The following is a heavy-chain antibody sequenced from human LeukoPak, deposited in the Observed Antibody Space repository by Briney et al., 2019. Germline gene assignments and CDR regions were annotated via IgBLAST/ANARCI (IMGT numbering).Heavy chain of an antibody. CDR2: IYSSGST. Sequence: SETLSLTCTVSGGSISSDNYYWSWIRQPAGKGLEWIGRIYSSGSTNYNPSLKSRVTISVDTSNNQFSLKLSSVTAADTAVYYCARELLSWGQGTLVTVSS. CDR1: GGSISSDNYY. CDR3: ARELLS. D-gene: IGHD3-10*01. V-gene: IGHV4-61*02. J-gene: IGHJ5*02.